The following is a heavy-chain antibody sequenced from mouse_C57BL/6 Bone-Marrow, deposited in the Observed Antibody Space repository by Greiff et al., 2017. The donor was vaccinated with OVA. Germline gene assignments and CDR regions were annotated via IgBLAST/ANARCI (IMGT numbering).Heavy chain of an antibody. CDR2: IDPENGDP. Sequence: EVQLQQSGAELVRPGASVTLSCTASGFNIKDDYMHWVKPRPDQGLEWIGWIDPENGDPAYASKFQGNATITADPSSNTAYRQLRSLTSEDTAVYYCTTQGFITTVVEWGQGTLVTVSA. J-gene: IGHJ3*01. CDR3: TTQGFITTVVE. D-gene: IGHD1-1*01. CDR1: GFNIKDDY. V-gene: IGHV14-4*01.